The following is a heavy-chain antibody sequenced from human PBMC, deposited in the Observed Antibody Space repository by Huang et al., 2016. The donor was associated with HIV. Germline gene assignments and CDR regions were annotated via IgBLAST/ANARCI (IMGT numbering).Heavy chain of an antibody. Sequence: EVQLVESGGGLVKPGGSLRLSCEVSGFRFSSAWMNWVRQAPGKGLEWVGRIKSKTERGTTDDAAPVKGRFTIARDDSKNTLYLQMNSLKTEDTGVYYCTTGTRDYLNAFDIWGQGTKVTVSS. CDR1: GFRFSSAW. CDR2: IKSKTERGTT. CDR3: TTGTRDYLNAFDI. D-gene: IGHD1-7*01. J-gene: IGHJ3*02. V-gene: IGHV3-15*07.